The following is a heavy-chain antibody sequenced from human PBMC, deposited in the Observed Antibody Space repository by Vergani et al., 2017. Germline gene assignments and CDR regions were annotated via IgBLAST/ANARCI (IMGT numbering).Heavy chain of an antibody. Sequence: QVQLVQSGAEVKKPGASVKVSCKASGYTFTSYYMHWVRQAPGQGLEWMGIINPSGGSTSYAQKFQGRVTISVDTSTNQFSLKLSSVTAADTAVYYCARESSEGYCSGGSCWEYYYYYYMDVWGKGTTVTVSS. V-gene: IGHV1-46*01. D-gene: IGHD2-15*01. CDR3: ARESSEGYCSGGSCWEYYYYYYMDV. J-gene: IGHJ6*03. CDR1: GYTFTSYY. CDR2: INPSGGST.